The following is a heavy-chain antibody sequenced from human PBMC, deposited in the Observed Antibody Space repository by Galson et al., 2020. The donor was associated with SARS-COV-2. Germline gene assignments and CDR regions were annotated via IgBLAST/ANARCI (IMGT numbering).Heavy chain of an antibody. D-gene: IGHD1-26*01. CDR1: GPTFSSYG. V-gene: IGHV3-33*01. CDR3: ARVRSGSYGELDY. CDR2: IWYDGSKK. J-gene: IGHJ4*02. Sequence: GGSLRLSCAASGPTFSSYGMHWVRQAPGKGLEWVAVIWYDGSKKYYADSVKGRFTISRDDSKNTLYLQMNSLRAEDTAVYYCARVRSGSYGELDYWGQGTLVTVSS.